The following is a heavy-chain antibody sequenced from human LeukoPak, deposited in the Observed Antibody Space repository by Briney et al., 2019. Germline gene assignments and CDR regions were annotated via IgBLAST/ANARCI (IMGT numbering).Heavy chain of an antibody. CDR3: AKAPVTTCSGAYCYPFDY. V-gene: IGHV3-23*01. CDR2: ISVSGNT. CDR1: GFTLSSYA. D-gene: IGHD2-21*01. Sequence: GGSLRLSCAASGFTLSSYAMSWVRQAPGKGLGWVSAISVSGNTYHADSVKGRFTISRDSSKNTLYLQMNRLRAEDAAVYYCAKAPVTTCSGAYCYPFDYWGQGTLVTVSS. J-gene: IGHJ4*02.